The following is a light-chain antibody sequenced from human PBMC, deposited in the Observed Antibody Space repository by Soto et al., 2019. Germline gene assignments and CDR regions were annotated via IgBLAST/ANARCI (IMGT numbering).Light chain of an antibody. CDR3: QQYGSSSFT. CDR2: GAS. J-gene: IGKJ3*01. Sequence: EIVLTQSPGTLSLSPGERATLSCRASQSVSSSYLAWYQQKPGQAPRLLIYGASSRATGIPEWCTGSWSGTDFTLTISRLEPEYFEVYYCQQYGSSSFTFGPGTKVDI. V-gene: IGKV3-20*01. CDR1: QSVSSSY.